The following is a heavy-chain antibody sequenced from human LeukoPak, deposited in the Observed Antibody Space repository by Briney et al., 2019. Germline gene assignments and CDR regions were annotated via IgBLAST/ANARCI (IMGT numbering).Heavy chain of an antibody. V-gene: IGHV1-2*02. Sequence: GASVKVSCKASGYTFTGYYMHWVRQAPGQGLEWMGWINPNSGGTNYAQKFQGRVTMTRDTSISTAYMELSRLRSDDTAVYYCAREVIAAAGEGEAPAFDIWGQGTMVTASS. D-gene: IGHD6-13*01. CDR3: AREVIAAAGEGEAPAFDI. CDR2: INPNSGGT. J-gene: IGHJ3*02. CDR1: GYTFTGYY.